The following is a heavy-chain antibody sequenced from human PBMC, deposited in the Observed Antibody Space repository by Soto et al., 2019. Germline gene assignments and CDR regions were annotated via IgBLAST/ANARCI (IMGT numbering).Heavy chain of an antibody. J-gene: IGHJ4*02. CDR2: ISGTGGNT. CDR3: VKAVYLLDFDY. D-gene: IGHD1-20*01. CDR1: GFTFSSYA. Sequence: GGSLRLSCAASGFTFSSYAMTWVRQAPGEGLEWVSTISGTGGNTYYADSVKGRFTISRDNSKNTVYLQMNSLRAEDTAVYYCVKAVYLLDFDYWGQGTLVTAPQ. V-gene: IGHV3-23*01.